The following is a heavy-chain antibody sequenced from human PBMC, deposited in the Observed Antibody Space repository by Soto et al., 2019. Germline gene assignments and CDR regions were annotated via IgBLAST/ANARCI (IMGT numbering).Heavy chain of an antibody. CDR1: GFTFSSYG. CDR3: ARERLKVDTAMVFDYYYYGMDV. CDR2: IWYDGSNK. D-gene: IGHD5-18*01. Sequence: GGSLRLSCAASGFTFSSYGMHWVRQAPGKGLEWVAVIWYDGSNKYYADSVKGRFTISRDNSKNTLYLQMNSLRAEDTAVYYCARERLKVDTAMVFDYYYYGMDVWGQGTTVTVSS. J-gene: IGHJ6*02. V-gene: IGHV3-33*01.